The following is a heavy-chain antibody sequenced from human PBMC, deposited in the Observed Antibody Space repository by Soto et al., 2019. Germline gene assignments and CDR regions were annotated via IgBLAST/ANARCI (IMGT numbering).Heavy chain of an antibody. CDR2: FSYTGTT. CDR1: GAAVSSPDDS. J-gene: IGHJ4*02. CDR3: ARDGSKDGDYPGEDNYFDY. D-gene: IGHD4-17*01. Sequence: QVQLQESGPGLVRPSQTLSLTCSVSGAAVSSPDDSWTWIRQRPGQGLEWIGHFSYTGTTYYSPSIRSRVSISIDKSRNIFSLKLYSVTAADTAVYYCARDGSKDGDYPGEDNYFDYWGQGTLVTVSS. V-gene: IGHV4-31*03.